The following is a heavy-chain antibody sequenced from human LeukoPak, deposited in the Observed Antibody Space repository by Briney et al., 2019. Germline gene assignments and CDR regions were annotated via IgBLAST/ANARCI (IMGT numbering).Heavy chain of an antibody. Sequence: GGSLRPACAAPGFTFRNYAMSWVRQAPGKGLEWVSVIGGSGDNTYYADSVKGRFTISRDNSKNTLYLQMTSLRAEDTAVYYCAKSRSVVPGATNNWGQGTLVIVSS. CDR2: IGGSGDNT. D-gene: IGHD2-2*01. V-gene: IGHV3-23*01. J-gene: IGHJ4*02. CDR3: AKSRSVVPGATNN. CDR1: GFTFRNYA.